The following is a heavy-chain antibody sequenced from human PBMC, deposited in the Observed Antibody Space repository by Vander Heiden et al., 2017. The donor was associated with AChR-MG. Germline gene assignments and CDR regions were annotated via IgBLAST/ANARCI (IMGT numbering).Heavy chain of an antibody. CDR3: AREKTPAAGIGEDAFDI. D-gene: IGHD6-13*01. CDR2: ISSSSSYI. J-gene: IGHJ3*02. Sequence: EVQLVESGGGLVKPGGSLRLSCAASGFTFSSYSMNWVRQAPGKGLEWVSSISSSSSYIYYADSVKGRFTISRDNAKNSLYLQMNSLRAEDTAVYYCAREKTPAAGIGEDAFDIWGQGTMVTVSS. CDR1: GFTFSSYS. V-gene: IGHV3-21*01.